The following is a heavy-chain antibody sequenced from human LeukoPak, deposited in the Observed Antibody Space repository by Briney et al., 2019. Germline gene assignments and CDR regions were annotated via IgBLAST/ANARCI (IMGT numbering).Heavy chain of an antibody. CDR2: IYYSGST. V-gene: IGHV4-59*01. CDR3: QKTAYDILTGGVNYYYYGMDV. CDR1: GGSIRRYD. D-gene: IGHD3-9*01. J-gene: IGHJ6*02. Sequence: SETLSFTCNGTGGSIRRYDWSLIREPPGKRLKRIGYIYYSGSTNYHPSLKSRVTISVDTSKNQFSLKLSSVTAADTVFFFKQKTAYDILTGGVNYYYYGMDVWGQGTTVTVSS.